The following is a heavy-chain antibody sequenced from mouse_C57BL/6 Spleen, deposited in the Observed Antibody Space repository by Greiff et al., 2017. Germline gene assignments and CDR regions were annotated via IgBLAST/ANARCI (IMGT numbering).Heavy chain of an antibody. Sequence: EVKLVESGGGLVKPGGSLKLSCAASGFTFSDYGMHWVRQAPEKGLEWVAYISSGSSTIYYADTVKGRFTISRDNAKNTLFLQMTRLRSEDTDMYYCAKGGSSLYFDYWGQGTTLTVSS. CDR3: AKGGSSLYFDY. V-gene: IGHV5-17*01. CDR2: ISSGSSTI. D-gene: IGHD1-1*01. CDR1: GFTFSDYG. J-gene: IGHJ2*01.